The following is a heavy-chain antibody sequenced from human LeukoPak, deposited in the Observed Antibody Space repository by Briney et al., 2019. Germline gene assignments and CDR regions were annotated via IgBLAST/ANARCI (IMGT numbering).Heavy chain of an antibody. D-gene: IGHD3-22*01. CDR1: GYTFTSHG. CDR2: ISAYNGNT. V-gene: IGHV1-18*01. J-gene: IGHJ3*02. CDR3: ARVEDSSGYYYRNDAFDI. Sequence: GASVKVSCKASGYTFTSHGINWVRQAPGQGLEWMGWISAYNGNTNYAQKLQGRVTMTTDTSTSTAYMELRSLRSDDTAVYYCARVEDSSGYYYRNDAFDIWGQGTMVTVSS.